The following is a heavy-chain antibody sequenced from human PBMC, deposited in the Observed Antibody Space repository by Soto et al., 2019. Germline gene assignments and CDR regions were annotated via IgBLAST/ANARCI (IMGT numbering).Heavy chain of an antibody. CDR3: ARDYCSSTSCYTGYYYGMDV. Sequence: GASVKVSCKASGGTFSSYAISWVRQAPGQGLEWMGGIIPIFGTANYAQKFQGRVTITADKSTSTAYMELSSLRSEDTVVYYCARDYCSSTSCYTGYYYGMDVWGQGTTVTVSS. CDR1: GGTFSSYA. D-gene: IGHD2-2*02. V-gene: IGHV1-69*06. CDR2: IIPIFGTA. J-gene: IGHJ6*02.